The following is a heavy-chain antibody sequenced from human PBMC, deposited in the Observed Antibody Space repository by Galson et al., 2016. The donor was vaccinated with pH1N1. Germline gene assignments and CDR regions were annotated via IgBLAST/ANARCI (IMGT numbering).Heavy chain of an antibody. CDR3: AKAKLTSSEWYGGWFEP. D-gene: IGHD3-10*01. Sequence: SLRLSCAASGFTFVSYAMTWVRQAPGKGLEWVSSISGSGVGSYYADSVKGRFTISRDNSKNTLYLQMDSLRAEDAAVYYCAKAKLTSSEWYGGWFEPRGQGTLVTVSS. J-gene: IGHJ5*02. CDR1: GFTFVSYA. V-gene: IGHV3-23*01. CDR2: ISGSGVGS.